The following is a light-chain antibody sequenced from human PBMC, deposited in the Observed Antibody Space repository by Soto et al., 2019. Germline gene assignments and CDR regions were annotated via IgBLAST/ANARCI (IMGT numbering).Light chain of an antibody. CDR1: SSEVGGYNY. V-gene: IGLV2-8*01. J-gene: IGLJ1*01. CDR3: SSYAGSNLGV. Sequence: QSALAQPASVSGSPGQSITISCTGTSSEVGGYNYVSWYQQHPGKAPKLMIYEVIKRPSGVPDRFYGSKSANTASLTVSGLQAEDEADYYCSSYAGSNLGVFGTGTKVT. CDR2: EVI.